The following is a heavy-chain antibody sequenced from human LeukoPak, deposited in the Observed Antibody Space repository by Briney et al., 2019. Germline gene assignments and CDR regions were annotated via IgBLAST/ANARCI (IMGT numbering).Heavy chain of an antibody. CDR1: GFTFSNAW. J-gene: IGHJ4*02. V-gene: IGHV3-15*01. CDR3: ARLSGDSGYVMFDY. Sequence: RGSLRLSCAASGFTFSNAWMSWVRQAPGKGLEWVGRIKSKTDGGTTDYAAPVKGRFTISRDNAKNSLYLQMNSLRAEDTAVYYCARLSGDSGYVMFDYWGQGTLVTVSS. CDR2: IKSKTDGGTT. D-gene: IGHD5-12*01.